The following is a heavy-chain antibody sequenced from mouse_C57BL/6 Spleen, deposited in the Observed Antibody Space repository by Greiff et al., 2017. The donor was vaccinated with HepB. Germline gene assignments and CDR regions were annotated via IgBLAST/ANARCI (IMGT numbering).Heavy chain of an antibody. CDR3: ARDYYGSSPGAY. J-gene: IGHJ3*01. Sequence: VHVKQSVAELVRPGASVKLSCTASGFNIKNTYMHWVKQRPEQGLEWIGRIDPANGNTKYAPKFQGKATITADTSSNTAYLQLSSLTSEDTALYYCARDYYGSSPGAYWGQGTLVTVSA. D-gene: IGHD1-1*01. CDR2: IDPANGNT. V-gene: IGHV14-3*01. CDR1: GFNIKNTY.